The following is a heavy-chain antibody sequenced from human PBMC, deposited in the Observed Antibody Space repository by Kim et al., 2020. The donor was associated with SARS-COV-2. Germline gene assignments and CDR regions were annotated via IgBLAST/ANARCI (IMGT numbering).Heavy chain of an antibody. J-gene: IGHJ4*02. CDR2: IYFTAET. V-gene: IGHV4-39*01. CDR3: VRRFRSGGKFYPDF. D-gene: IGHD2-15*01. Sequence: SETLSLTCTVSGGSITTGGYFWGWIRQPPGKAPEWIGTIYFTAETYYNPSLKSQVSMSVDTSRNQFSLKVISVTATDTAVYYCVRRFRSGGKFYPDFWGPGILVTVSS. CDR1: GGSITTGGYF.